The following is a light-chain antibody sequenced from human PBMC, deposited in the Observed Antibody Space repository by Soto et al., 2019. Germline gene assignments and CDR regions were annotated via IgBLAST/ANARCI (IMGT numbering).Light chain of an antibody. J-gene: IGKJ4*01. CDR1: QGISSY. Sequence: DIQLTQYPSFLSASVGDRVTITCRASQGISSYLAWYQQKPGKAPKLLIYAASTLQSGVPSRFSGSGSGTEFTLTISSLEPEDFAVYHCQQRANWPLTFGGGTKVDIK. CDR3: QQRANWPLT. CDR2: AAS. V-gene: IGKV1-9*01.